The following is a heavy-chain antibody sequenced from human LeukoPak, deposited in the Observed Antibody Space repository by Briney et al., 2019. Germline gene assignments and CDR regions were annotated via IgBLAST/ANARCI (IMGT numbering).Heavy chain of an antibody. J-gene: IGHJ6*02. CDR3: ARDPAVAGSSAYYGMDV. CDR2: IYYSGST. D-gene: IGHD6-19*01. V-gene: IGHV4-59*01. CDR1: GGSISSYY. Sequence: PSETLSLTCTASGGSISSYYLSWIRQPPGKGLEWIGYIYYSGSTNYNPSLKSRVTISVDTSKIQFSLKLSSVTAADTAVYYCARDPAVAGSSAYYGMDVWGQGTTVTVSS.